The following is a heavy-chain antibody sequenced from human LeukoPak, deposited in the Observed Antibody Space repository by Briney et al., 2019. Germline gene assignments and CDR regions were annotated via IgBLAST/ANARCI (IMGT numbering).Heavy chain of an antibody. D-gene: IGHD6-13*01. CDR2: ISSSSSYR. CDR1: GFSFSSYS. V-gene: IGHV3-21*01. J-gene: IGHJ6*03. CDR3: ARGDSSTWPYYYYYMDV. Sequence: GGSLRLSCAGSGFSFSSYSMNWVRQAPGKGLEWVSSISSSSSYRYYADSVKGRFTISRDNAKNSLYLQMNSLRAEDTAVYYCARGDSSTWPYYYYYMDVWGKGTTVTISS.